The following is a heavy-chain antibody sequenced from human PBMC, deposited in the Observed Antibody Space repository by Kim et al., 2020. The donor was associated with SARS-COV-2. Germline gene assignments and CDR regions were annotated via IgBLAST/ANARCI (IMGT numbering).Heavy chain of an antibody. Sequence: RYSPSFQGKVTISADKSISTAYLQWSSLKASDTAMYYCARPIRAPFAFDIWGQGTMVTVSS. J-gene: IGHJ3*02. CDR3: ARPIRAPFAFDI. V-gene: IGHV5-51*01.